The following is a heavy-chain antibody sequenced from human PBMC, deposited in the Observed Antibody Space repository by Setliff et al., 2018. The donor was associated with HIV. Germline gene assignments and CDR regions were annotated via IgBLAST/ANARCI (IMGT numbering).Heavy chain of an antibody. Sequence: SETLSLTCTVYGGSFNDYYWTWIRQPPGKGLEWIGEIDHSGNIKYHASLKSRVTISKDTSKNQISLKLRSVTAADTAVYYCARGLNYYGSGSYLPLGYWGQGTLVTVSS. J-gene: IGHJ4*02. CDR3: ARGLNYYGSGSYLPLGY. CDR2: IDHSGNI. D-gene: IGHD3-10*01. V-gene: IGHV4-34*01. CDR1: GGSFNDYY.